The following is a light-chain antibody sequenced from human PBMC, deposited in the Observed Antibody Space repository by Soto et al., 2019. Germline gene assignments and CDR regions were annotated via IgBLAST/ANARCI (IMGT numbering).Light chain of an antibody. CDR1: SSNIGSNA. CDR3: GAWDDSLNGYV. V-gene: IGLV1-44*01. Sequence: QSAQTQPPSASGTPGQRVTISCSGSSSNIGSNAVNWYQHLPGAAPKLLIYGNNQRPSGVPDRFSGSKSGTSASLAISGLQSEDEADYYCGAWDDSLNGYVFGTGTKVTVL. CDR2: GNN. J-gene: IGLJ1*01.